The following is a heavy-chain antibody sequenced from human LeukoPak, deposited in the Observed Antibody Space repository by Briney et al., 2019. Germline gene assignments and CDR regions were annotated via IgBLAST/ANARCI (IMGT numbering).Heavy chain of an antibody. CDR2: ISAYNGHT. J-gene: IGHJ4*02. Sequence: ASVKVSCKASGYTFNTYGITWVRQGPGQGLEWMGWISAYNGHTQSAQKVQGRVTMTTDTSTNTAYMELRSLRSDDTAVYYCARADHRLGEGFDYWGQGTLVTVSS. V-gene: IGHV1-18*01. D-gene: IGHD3-16*01. CDR3: ARADHRLGEGFDY. CDR1: GYTFNTYG.